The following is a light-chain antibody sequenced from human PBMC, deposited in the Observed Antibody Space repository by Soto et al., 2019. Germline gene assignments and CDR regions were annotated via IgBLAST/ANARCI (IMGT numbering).Light chain of an antibody. J-gene: IGKJ1*01. V-gene: IGKV3-11*01. CDR1: PSVSNS. CDR3: QQYGGSPRT. Sequence: ESVLTQSPATLSLSPGERATLSCRASPSVSNSLAWYQHKPGQAPRLLIYDAFNRATGVPTRFSGSGSGTDFTLTISSLEPEDFAVYHCQQYGGSPRTFGQGTKVDIK. CDR2: DAF.